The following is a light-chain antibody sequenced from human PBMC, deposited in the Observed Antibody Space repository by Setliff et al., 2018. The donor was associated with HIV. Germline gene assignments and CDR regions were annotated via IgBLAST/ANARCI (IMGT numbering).Light chain of an antibody. Sequence: QSALTQPRPVSGSPGQSVTISCTGTSSDVGGYNYVSWYHQHPGEAPKLMIYDVSQRPSGVPDRFSGSKSGNTASLTISGLQAEDEADYYCCSYAGSFYVFGTGTKVTVL. CDR2: DVS. V-gene: IGLV2-11*01. CDR3: CSYAGSFYV. J-gene: IGLJ1*01. CDR1: SSDVGGYNY.